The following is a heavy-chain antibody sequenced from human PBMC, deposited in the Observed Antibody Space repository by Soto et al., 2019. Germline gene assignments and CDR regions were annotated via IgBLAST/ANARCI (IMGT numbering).Heavy chain of an antibody. CDR2: ISYDGSNK. CDR1: GFTFSSYG. J-gene: IGHJ4*02. CDR3: AKDNFVVATILSVSLDY. D-gene: IGHD5-12*01. V-gene: IGHV3-30*18. Sequence: VGSLRLSCAASGFTFSSYGMHWVRQAPGKGLEWVAVISYDGSNKYYADSVKGRFTISRDNSKNTLYLQMNSLRAEDTAVYYCAKDNFVVATILSVSLDYWGQGTLVTVSS.